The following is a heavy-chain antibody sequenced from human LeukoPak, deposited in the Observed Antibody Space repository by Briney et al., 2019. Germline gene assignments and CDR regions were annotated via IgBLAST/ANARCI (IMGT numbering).Heavy chain of an antibody. CDR3: AGGYSSSWYYFDY. CDR1: GGSISSYY. V-gene: IGHV4-59*01. CDR2: IYYSGST. J-gene: IGHJ4*02. Sequence: SETLSLTCTVSGGSISSYYRSWIRQPPGKGLEWIGYIYYSGSTNYNPSLKSRVTISVDTSKNQFSLKLSSVTAADTAVYYCAGGYSSSWYYFDYWGQGTLVTVSS. D-gene: IGHD6-13*01.